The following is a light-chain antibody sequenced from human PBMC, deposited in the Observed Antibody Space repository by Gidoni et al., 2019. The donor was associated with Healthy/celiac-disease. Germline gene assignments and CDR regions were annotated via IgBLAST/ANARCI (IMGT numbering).Light chain of an antibody. CDR3: QQYNNWPPYT. Sequence: EIVMTQSPATLSVSPEERATLSCRASQSVSSNLAWYQQTPGQAPRLLIDGASTRATGIPARFSGSVSGTEFTLTISSLQSEDFAVYYCQQYNNWPPYTFGQGTKLEIK. V-gene: IGKV3D-15*01. J-gene: IGKJ2*01. CDR2: GAS. CDR1: QSVSSN.